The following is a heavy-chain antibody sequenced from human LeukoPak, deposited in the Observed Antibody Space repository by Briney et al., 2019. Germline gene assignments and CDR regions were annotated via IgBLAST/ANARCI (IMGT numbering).Heavy chain of an antibody. Sequence: PSETLSLTCNVSGGSISRSNYYWGWIRQPPGKGLEWIGYIYYSGRTSYNPSLKSRVTISVDTSKNQFSLRLSSVTAADTAVYYCARGQKYRSGYTVTELGSGYFDYWGQGPLVTVSS. V-gene: IGHV4-61*05. CDR2: IYYSGRT. CDR3: ARGQKYRSGYTVTELGSGYFDY. CDR1: GGSISRSNYY. D-gene: IGHD5-18*01. J-gene: IGHJ4*02.